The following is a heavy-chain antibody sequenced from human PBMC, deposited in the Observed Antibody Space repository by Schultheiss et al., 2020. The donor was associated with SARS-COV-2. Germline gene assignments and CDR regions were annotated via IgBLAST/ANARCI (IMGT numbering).Heavy chain of an antibody. CDR1: GGSISSSSYY. V-gene: IGHV4-39*01. CDR3: ARTVYGDYYYYYGMDV. Sequence: SETLSLTCTVSGGSISSSSYYWGWIRQPPGKGLEWIGSIYYSGSTYYNPSLKSRVTISVDTSKNQFSLKLSSVTAADTAVYYCARTVYGDYYYYYGMDVWGQGTTVTVSS. CDR2: IYYSGST. D-gene: IGHD4-17*01. J-gene: IGHJ6*02.